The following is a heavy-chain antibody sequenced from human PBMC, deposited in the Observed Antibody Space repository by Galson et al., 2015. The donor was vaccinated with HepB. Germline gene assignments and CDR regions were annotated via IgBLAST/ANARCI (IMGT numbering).Heavy chain of an antibody. CDR2: IKQDGSEK. CDR3: ARDNGIAVAGTGDFDY. D-gene: IGHD6-19*01. V-gene: IGHV3-7*01. J-gene: IGHJ4*02. Sequence: SLRLSCAASGFTFSSYWMSWVRQAPGKGLEWVANIKQDGSEKYYVDSVKGRFTISRDNAKNSLYLQMNSLRAEDTAVYYCARDNGIAVAGTGDFDYWGQGTLVTVSS. CDR1: GFTFSSYW.